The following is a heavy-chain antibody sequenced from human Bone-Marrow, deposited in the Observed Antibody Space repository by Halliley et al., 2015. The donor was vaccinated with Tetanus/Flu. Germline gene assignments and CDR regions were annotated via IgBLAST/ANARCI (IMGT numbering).Heavy chain of an antibody. CDR3: ARGRFSYTYNYDGAFGM. D-gene: IGHD3-22*01. J-gene: IGHJ3*02. CDR1: GYGFNTYW. CDR2: IDPSDSYS. Sequence: QLVQSGAEVKKPGQSLRISCKASGYGFNTYWISWVRQMPGKGLEWMGRIDPSDSYSKYSPSFQGHVTISADKSINTAFLQWRSLPASGPAIFFCARGRFSYTYNYDGAFGMWGQGTMVTVSS. V-gene: IGHV5-10-1*01.